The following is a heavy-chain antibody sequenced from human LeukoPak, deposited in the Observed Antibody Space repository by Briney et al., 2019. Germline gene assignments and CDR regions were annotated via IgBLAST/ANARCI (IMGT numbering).Heavy chain of an antibody. CDR2: INHSGST. CDR1: GGSFSGYS. V-gene: IGHV4-34*01. Sequence: SETLSLTCAVYGGSFSGYSWSWIRQPPGRGLEWIGEINHSGSTNYNPSLKSRVTISIDTSKNQFSLKLSSVTAADTAVYYCARGSDRYCGGDCSLPTYWGQGTLVTVSS. D-gene: IGHD2-21*02. J-gene: IGHJ4*02. CDR3: ARGSDRYCGGDCSLPTY.